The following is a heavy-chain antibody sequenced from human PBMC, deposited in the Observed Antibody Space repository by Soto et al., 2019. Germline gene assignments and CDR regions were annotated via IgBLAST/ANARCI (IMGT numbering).Heavy chain of an antibody. CDR2: IRAYNGNT. Sequence: QVQLVQSGAEVKKPGASVKVSCIASGYTLTIDGISWVRQAPGQGLEWMGWIRAYNGNTNYAQKLQGRVTMTTDTSTSTAHMELRSLRSDDTAVYYCARDLPTMDVWGQGTTVTVS. V-gene: IGHV1-18*01. CDR3: ARDLPTMDV. J-gene: IGHJ6*02. CDR1: GYTLTIDG.